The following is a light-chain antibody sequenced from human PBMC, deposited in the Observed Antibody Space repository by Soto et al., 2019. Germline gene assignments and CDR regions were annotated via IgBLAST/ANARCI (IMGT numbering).Light chain of an antibody. V-gene: IGKV1-33*01. CDR2: DAS. CDR1: QDVSHF. Sequence: DIQMTQSPSSLSASIGDRVTITCQASQDVSHFLNWFQQRPGKAPKLLIYDASTLQSGVPSRFSGSGSGTDFTLTISCLQSEDFATYYCQQYYSFPITFGQGTRLEIK. CDR3: QQYYSFPIT. J-gene: IGKJ5*01.